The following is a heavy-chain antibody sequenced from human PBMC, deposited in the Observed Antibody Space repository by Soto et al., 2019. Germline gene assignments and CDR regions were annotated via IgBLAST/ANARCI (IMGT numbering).Heavy chain of an antibody. CDR3: FGGNGGPQ. V-gene: IGHV3-7*03. CDR2: IKPDGSAT. Sequence: GGSLRLSCATSDFNFRNYWMNWVRQAPGKGLEWVANIKPDGSATYYVDSVKGRFTISRDNVRNSVSLQMNSLRVEDTAVYFCFGGNGGPQWGQGTLVAVSS. CDR1: DFNFRNYW. J-gene: IGHJ4*02. D-gene: IGHD3-16*01.